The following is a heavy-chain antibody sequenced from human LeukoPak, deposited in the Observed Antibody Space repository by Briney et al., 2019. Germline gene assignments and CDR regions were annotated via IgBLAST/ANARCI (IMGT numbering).Heavy chain of an antibody. Sequence: GSLRLSCAASGFTFSNAWMNWVRQPPGKGLEWIGEIYYSGSTNYNPSLKSRVAISVDKSKNQFSLKLISVTAADTAVYYCARVAAGKYFDYWGQGTLVTVSS. CDR3: ARVAAGKYFDY. J-gene: IGHJ4*02. CDR2: IYYSGST. CDR1: GFTFSNAW. V-gene: IGHV4-4*02. D-gene: IGHD1-26*01.